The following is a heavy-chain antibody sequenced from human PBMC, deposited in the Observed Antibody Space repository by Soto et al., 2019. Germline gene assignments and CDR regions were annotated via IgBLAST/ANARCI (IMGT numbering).Heavy chain of an antibody. CDR1: GFTFSISG. CDR2: IWYDGSNK. J-gene: IGHJ6*02. CDR3: ARQVVPADIFSHGMDV. V-gene: IGHV3-33*01. Sequence: CLTLSSAASGFTFSISGMRWVRQTAGRGLAWAAVIWYDGSNKYYADSVKGRFTISRDNSKNTLYLQTNSLRAEDTAVYYCARQVVPADIFSHGMDVWGQGTMVTVSS. D-gene: IGHD2-2*01.